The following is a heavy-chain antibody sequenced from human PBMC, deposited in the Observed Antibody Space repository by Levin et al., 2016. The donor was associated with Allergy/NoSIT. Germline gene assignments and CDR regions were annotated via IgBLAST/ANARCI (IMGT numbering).Heavy chain of an antibody. J-gene: IGHJ6*03. V-gene: IGHV3-74*01. Sequence: GESLKISCAASGFTFSNYWMHWVRQAPGKGLVWVSRINGDGITTSYAESVKGRFTISRDNAKNTVYLQMNSLRDEDTAVYYCARDGRQLLGHYYYYYLDVWGKGTTVTVSS. CDR1: GFTFSNYW. CDR2: INGDGITT. D-gene: IGHD6-6*01. CDR3: ARDGRQLLGHYYYYYLDV.